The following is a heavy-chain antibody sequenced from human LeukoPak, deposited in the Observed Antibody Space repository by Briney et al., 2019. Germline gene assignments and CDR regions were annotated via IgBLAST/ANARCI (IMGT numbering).Heavy chain of an antibody. CDR3: ARRGDGYNLNFDY. CDR2: IYDSGTT. Sequence: PSQTLSLTCTVSGGSISNGGYYWSWIRQHPGKDLEWIGYIYDSGTTYYSPALQSRVTISVDTSDNQFSLKLRSLTAADTAMYYCARRGDGYNLNFDYWGQGTLVTVSS. CDR1: GGSISNGGYY. V-gene: IGHV4-31*03. J-gene: IGHJ4*02. D-gene: IGHD5-24*01.